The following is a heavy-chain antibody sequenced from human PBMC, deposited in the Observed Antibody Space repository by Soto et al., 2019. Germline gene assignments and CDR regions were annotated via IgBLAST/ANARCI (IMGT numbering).Heavy chain of an antibody. CDR1: GYTVPSYG. Sequence: ASVEVSWKDSGYTVPSYGSSCLCHVPGEGLEWMGWSSGSHGDTNYAQKGQARVTITKDTSTSTADMELRRLRSDETGVYYCARDGRVYSFGYFDYWGKGTLVTVSS. CDR2: SSGSHGDT. V-gene: IGHV1-18*01. CDR3: ARDGRVYSFGYFDY. J-gene: IGHJ4*02. D-gene: IGHD5-18*01.